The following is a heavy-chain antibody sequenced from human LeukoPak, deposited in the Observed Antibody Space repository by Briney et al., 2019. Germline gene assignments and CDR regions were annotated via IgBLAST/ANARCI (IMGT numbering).Heavy chain of an antibody. V-gene: IGHV3-30-3*01. D-gene: IGHD3-10*01. J-gene: IGHJ4*02. CDR3: ARGVDYYGV. CDR1: GFTFSSYW. Sequence: GGSLRLSCVASGFTFSSYWMHWVRQAPGKGLEWVAVISYDGSNKYYADSVKGRFTISRDNSKNTLYLQMNSLRAEDTAVYYCARGVDYYGVWGQGTLVTVSS. CDR2: ISYDGSNK.